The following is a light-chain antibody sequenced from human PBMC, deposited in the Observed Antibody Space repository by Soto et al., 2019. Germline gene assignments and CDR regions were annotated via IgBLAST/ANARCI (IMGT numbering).Light chain of an antibody. Sequence: EIVLTQSPGILSLSPGEGATLSCRASQTVDRNYFAWYQQKPGQAPRLLIGASSRATGIPDRFSASGSGTDFTLTISRLEPEDFAVYYCQQFASSPRTFGRGTKVDIK. CDR3: QQFASSPRT. CDR1: QTVDRNY. J-gene: IGKJ1*01. CDR2: GAS. V-gene: IGKV3-20*01.